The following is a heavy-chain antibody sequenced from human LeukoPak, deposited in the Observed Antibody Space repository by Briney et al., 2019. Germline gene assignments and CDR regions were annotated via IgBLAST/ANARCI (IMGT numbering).Heavy chain of an antibody. CDR1: GGSISSYY. CDR3: ARDQVGAPNKAFDI. D-gene: IGHD1-26*01. CDR2: IYTIGST. J-gene: IGHJ3*02. Sequence: PSETLSLTCTVSGGSISSYYWSWIRQPARKGLERIGRIYTIGSTTYNPSLKSRVTMSVDTSKNQFSLKLSSVTAADTAVYYCARDQVGAPNKAFDIWGQGTMVTVSS. V-gene: IGHV4-4*07.